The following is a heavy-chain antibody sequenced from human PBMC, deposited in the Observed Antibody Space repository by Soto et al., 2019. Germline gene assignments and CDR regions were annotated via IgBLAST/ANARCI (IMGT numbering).Heavy chain of an antibody. CDR1: GGSITTSVL. Sequence: KTSETLSLTCDVSGGSITTSVLWTWVRQFPGRGLEWIGEIAHDGHTNYNPSLSGRITMSVDLSNSQFSLNVASVNAADTAVYFCAGGRHYDYWGQGTLVTVSS. D-gene: IGHD1-26*01. J-gene: IGHJ4*02. V-gene: IGHV4-4*02. CDR3: AGGRHYDY. CDR2: IAHDGHT.